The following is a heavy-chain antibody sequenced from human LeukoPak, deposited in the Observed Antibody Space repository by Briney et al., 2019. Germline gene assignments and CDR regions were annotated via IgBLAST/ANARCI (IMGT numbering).Heavy chain of an antibody. D-gene: IGHD2-2*01. CDR1: GGYFSSYY. J-gene: IGHJ4*02. CDR3: ALGDCSSTSCYVFDY. V-gene: IGHV4-59*01. Sequence: SETLSLTCTVSGGYFSSYYWSWIRQPPGKGLEWIGYIFNSGSTNYNPSLKSRVTISVDTSKNQFSLKLSSVTAADTAVYFCALGDCSSTSCYVFDYWGQGTLVTVSS. CDR2: IFNSGST.